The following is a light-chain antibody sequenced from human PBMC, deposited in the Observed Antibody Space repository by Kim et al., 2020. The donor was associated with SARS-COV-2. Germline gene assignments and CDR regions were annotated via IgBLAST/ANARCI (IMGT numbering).Light chain of an antibody. J-gene: IGLJ3*02. CDR2: SNN. Sequence: QSVLTQPPSASGAPGQRVTISCSGSSSNIGSNYVYWYQHVPGTAPKLLIYSNNQRLLGVPDRFSGSKSGTSASLAVSGLRSEDEADYYCATWDDSLGGPWVCGGGTQLTVL. V-gene: IGLV1-47*02. CDR3: ATWDDSLGGPWV. CDR1: SSNIGSNY.